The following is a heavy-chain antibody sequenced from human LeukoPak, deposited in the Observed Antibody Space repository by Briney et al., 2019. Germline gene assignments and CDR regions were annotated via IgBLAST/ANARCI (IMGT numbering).Heavy chain of an antibody. D-gene: IGHD2-2*02. CDR1: GGSISSYY. V-gene: IGHV4-59*01. CDR2: IYYSGST. Sequence: SETPSLTCTVSGGSISSYYWSWIRQPPGKGLEWIGYIYYSGSTNYSPSLKSRVTISVDTSKNQFSLKLSSVTAADTAVYYCARQGYCSSTSCYNPRDYYYYYMDVWGKGTTVTASS. J-gene: IGHJ6*03. CDR3: ARQGYCSSTSCYNPRDYYYYYMDV.